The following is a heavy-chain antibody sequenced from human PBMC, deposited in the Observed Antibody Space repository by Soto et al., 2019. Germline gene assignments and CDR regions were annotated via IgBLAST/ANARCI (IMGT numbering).Heavy chain of an antibody. CDR3: AKDEPLRARPITARYYYYYGMDV. CDR2: ISYDGSNK. CDR1: GFTFSSYG. J-gene: IGHJ6*02. D-gene: IGHD3-3*01. Sequence: GGSLRLSCAASGFTFSSYGMHWVRQAPGKGLEWVAVISYDGSNKYYADSVKGRFTISRDNSKNTLYLQMNSLRAEDTAVYYCAKDEPLRARPITARYYYYYGMDVWGQGTTVTVSS. V-gene: IGHV3-30*18.